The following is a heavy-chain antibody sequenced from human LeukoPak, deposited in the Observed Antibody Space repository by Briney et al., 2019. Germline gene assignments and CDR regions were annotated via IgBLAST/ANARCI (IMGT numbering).Heavy chain of an antibody. CDR2: FDPEDGET. D-gene: IGHD2-2*01. CDR1: GYTLTELS. V-gene: IGHV1-24*01. CDR3: ATRDIVVVPAAMPPMRPYYYGMDV. Sequence: ASVKVSCKVSGYTLTELSMHRVRQAPGKGLEWMGGFDPEDGETIYAQKFQGRVTMTEDTSTDTAYMELSSLRSEDTAVYYCATRDIVVVPAAMPPMRPYYYGMDVWGQGTTVTVSS. J-gene: IGHJ6*02.